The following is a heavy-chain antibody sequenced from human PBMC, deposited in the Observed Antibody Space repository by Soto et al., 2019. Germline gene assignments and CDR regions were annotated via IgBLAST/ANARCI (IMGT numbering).Heavy chain of an antibody. CDR3: ARDRRLYCSSTSCHNWFDP. J-gene: IGHJ5*02. D-gene: IGHD2-2*01. CDR1: GGTFSSYA. Sequence: QVQLVQSGAEVKKPGSSVKVSCKASGGTFSSYAISWVRQAPGQGLEWMGGIIPIFGTANYAQKFHGRVTITADESTSTAYMELRRLRSEDTAVYYCARDRRLYCSSTSCHNWFDPWGQGTLVTVSS. CDR2: IIPIFGTA. V-gene: IGHV1-69*01.